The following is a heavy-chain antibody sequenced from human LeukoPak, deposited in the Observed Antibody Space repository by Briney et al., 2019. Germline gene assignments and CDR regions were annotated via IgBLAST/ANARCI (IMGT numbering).Heavy chain of an antibody. V-gene: IGHV3-30*03. D-gene: IGHD2-8*02. CDR2: ISKDGRKI. J-gene: IGHJ4*02. Sequence: GGSLRLSCVASGFKFSDFVMHWVRQAPGKGLEWAAVISKDGRKIDYADSVKGRFTISRDNSKNTLYLQMNSLRAEDTAVYYCARDRVLGYYSDYWGQGTLVTVSS. CDR3: ARDRVLGYYSDY. CDR1: GFKFSDFV.